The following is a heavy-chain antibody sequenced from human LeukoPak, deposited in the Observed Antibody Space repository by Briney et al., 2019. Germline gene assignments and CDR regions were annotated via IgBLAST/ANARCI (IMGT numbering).Heavy chain of an antibody. Sequence: ASVKVSCKASGYTFTSYYMHWVRHAPGQGLEWMGIINPSGGSTSYAQKFQGRVTMTRDTSTSTVYMELSSLRSEDTAVYYCARDLGDSSGYSVNYQFDYWGQGTLVTVSS. CDR3: ARDLGDSSGYSVNYQFDY. CDR1: GYTFTSYY. CDR2: INPSGGST. D-gene: IGHD3-22*01. J-gene: IGHJ4*02. V-gene: IGHV1-46*01.